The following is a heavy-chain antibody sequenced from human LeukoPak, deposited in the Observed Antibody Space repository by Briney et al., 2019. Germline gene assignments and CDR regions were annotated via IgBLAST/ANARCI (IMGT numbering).Heavy chain of an antibody. V-gene: IGHV1-46*01. J-gene: IGHJ4*02. CDR3: ARRRYSSSVGYYFDY. Sequence: ASVKVPCKASGYTFTSYYMHWVRQAPGQGLEWMGIINPSGGSTSYAQKFQGRVTMTRDTSTSTVYMELSSLRSEDTAVYHCARRRYSSSVGYYFDYWGQGTLVTVSS. CDR1: GYTFTSYY. D-gene: IGHD6-6*01. CDR2: INPSGGST.